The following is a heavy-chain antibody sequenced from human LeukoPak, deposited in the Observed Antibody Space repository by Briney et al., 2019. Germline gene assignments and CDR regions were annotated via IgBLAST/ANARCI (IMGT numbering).Heavy chain of an antibody. V-gene: IGHV3-48*01. J-gene: IGHJ6*04. D-gene: IGHD3-10*02. CDR2: ISRSGSGI. Sequence: GGSLRLSCAASGFTFSSYSMNWVRQAPGKGLEWLSYISRSGSGIYYADSVKGRFTISRDNAKNSLYLQMNSLRAEDTAVYYCAELGITMIGGVWGKGTTVTISS. CDR3: AELGITMIGGV. CDR1: GFTFSSYS.